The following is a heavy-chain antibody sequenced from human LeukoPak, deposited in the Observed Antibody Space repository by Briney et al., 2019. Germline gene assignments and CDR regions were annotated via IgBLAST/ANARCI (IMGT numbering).Heavy chain of an antibody. CDR3: ARSASGTYYYYGMDV. J-gene: IGHJ6*02. Sequence: PSETLSLTCTVSGGSISSGGYYWSWIRQHPGKGLEWIGYIYYSGSTYYNPSLKSRVTISVDTSKNQFSLKLGSVTAADTAVYYCARSASGTYYYYGMDVWGQGTTVTVSS. V-gene: IGHV4-31*03. D-gene: IGHD1-7*01. CDR2: IYYSGST. CDR1: GGSISSGGYY.